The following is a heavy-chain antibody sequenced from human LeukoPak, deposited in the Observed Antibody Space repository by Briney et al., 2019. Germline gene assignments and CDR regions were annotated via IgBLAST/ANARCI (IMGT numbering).Heavy chain of an antibody. V-gene: IGHV4-59*01. CDR3: AREMATISNWFDP. Sequence: KPSETLSLTCTVSGGSISSYYWSWIRQPPGKGLEWIGYIYYSGSTNYNPSLKSRVTISVDTSKNQFSLKLSSVTAADTAVYYCAREMATISNWFDPWGQGTLVTVSS. D-gene: IGHD5-24*01. CDR1: GGSISSYY. CDR2: IYYSGST. J-gene: IGHJ5*02.